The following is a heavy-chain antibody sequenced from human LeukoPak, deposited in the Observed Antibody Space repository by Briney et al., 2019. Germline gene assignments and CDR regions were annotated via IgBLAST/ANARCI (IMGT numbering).Heavy chain of an antibody. CDR2: ISYDGSNK. J-gene: IGHJ3*02. V-gene: IGHV3-30*04. D-gene: IGHD3-16*01. CDR3: ARDDSAGVITFGGTFDI. Sequence: PGGSLRLSCAASGFTFSSYAMHWVRQAPGKGLEWVAVISYDGSNKYYADSVKGRFTISRDNSKNTLYLQMNSLRAEDTAVYYCARDDSAGVITFGGTFDIWGQGTMVTVSS. CDR1: GFTFSSYA.